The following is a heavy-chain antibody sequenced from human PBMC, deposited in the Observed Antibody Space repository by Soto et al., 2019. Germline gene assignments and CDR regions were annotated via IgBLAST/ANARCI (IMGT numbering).Heavy chain of an antibody. CDR3: ARGSVGYSSSWYREDYYYYGMDV. V-gene: IGHV4-34*01. D-gene: IGHD6-13*01. CDR1: GASFIGYY. Sequence: PSETLSLTCAVYGASFIGYYWSWIRQPPGKGLEWIGEINHSGSTNYNPSLKSRVTISVDTSKNQFSLKLSSVTAADTAVYYCARGSVGYSSSWYREDYYYYGMDVWGQGTTVT. J-gene: IGHJ6*02. CDR2: INHSGST.